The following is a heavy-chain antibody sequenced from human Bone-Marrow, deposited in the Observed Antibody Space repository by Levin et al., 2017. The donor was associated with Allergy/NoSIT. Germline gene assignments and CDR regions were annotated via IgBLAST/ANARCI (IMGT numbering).Heavy chain of an antibody. CDR3: ARGEVGVAGDY. J-gene: IGHJ4*02. CDR1: GGSFSGYY. Sequence: ASETLSLTCGVSGGSFSGYYWGWIRQSPGQGLEWIGEINHTGFTTYNPSLKSRVTMSIDNPKNQFSLELRSVTAADTAVYYCARGEVGVAGDYWGQGTLVTVSS. V-gene: IGHV4-34*01. D-gene: IGHD3-3*01. CDR2: INHTGFT.